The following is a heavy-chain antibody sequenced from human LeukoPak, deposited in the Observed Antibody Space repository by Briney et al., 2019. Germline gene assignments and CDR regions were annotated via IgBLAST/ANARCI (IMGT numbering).Heavy chain of an antibody. V-gene: IGHV3-7*01. CDR3: ARGGGFCSGGSCYPPLDY. CDR1: GFTFSSYW. Sequence: GGSLRLSCAASGFTFSSYWMSWVRQAPGKGLEWVANIKQDGSEKYYVDSVKGRFTISRDNAKNSLYLQMNSLRAEDTAVYYCARGGGFCSGGSCYPPLDYWGQGTLVTVSS. J-gene: IGHJ4*02. D-gene: IGHD2-15*01. CDR2: IKQDGSEK.